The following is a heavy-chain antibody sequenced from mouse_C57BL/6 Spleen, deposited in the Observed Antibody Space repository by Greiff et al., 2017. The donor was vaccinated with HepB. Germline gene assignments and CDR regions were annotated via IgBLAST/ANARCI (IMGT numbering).Heavy chain of an antibody. CDR1: GYTFTSYW. Sequence: QVQLQQPGAELVMPGASVKLSCKASGYTFTSYWMHWVKQRPGQGLEWIGEIDPSDSYTNYNQKFKGKSTLTVDKSSSTAYMQLSSLTSEDSAVYYCARNYRAWFAYWCQGTLVTVSA. CDR3: ARNYRAWFAY. CDR2: IDPSDSYT. D-gene: IGHD1-1*02. J-gene: IGHJ3*01. V-gene: IGHV1-69*01.